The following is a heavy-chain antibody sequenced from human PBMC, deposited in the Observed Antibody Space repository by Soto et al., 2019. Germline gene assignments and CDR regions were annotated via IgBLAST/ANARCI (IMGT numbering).Heavy chain of an antibody. J-gene: IGHJ6*03. CDR1: GFTFSNAW. D-gene: IGHD3-3*01. V-gene: IGHV3-15*01. CDR3: TNYDFWPAPYYYYYMDV. Sequence: EVQLVESGGGLVKPGGSLRLSCAASGFTFSNAWMSWVRQAPGKGLEWVGRIKSKTDGGTTDYAAPVKGRFTISRDDSKNTLYLQMNSLKTEDTAVYYCTNYDFWPAPYYYYYMDVWGKGTTVTVSS. CDR2: IKSKTDGGTT.